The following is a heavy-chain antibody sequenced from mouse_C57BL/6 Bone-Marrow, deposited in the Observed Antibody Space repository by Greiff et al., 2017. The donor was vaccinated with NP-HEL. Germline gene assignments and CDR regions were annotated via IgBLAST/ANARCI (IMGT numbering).Heavy chain of an antibody. CDR1: GYTFTSYW. V-gene: IGHV1-53*01. CDR2: INPSNGGT. Sequence: QVQLKQPGTELVKPGASVKLSCKASGYTFTSYWMHWVKQRPGQGLEWIGNINPSNGGTNYNEKFKSKATLTVDKSSSTAYMQLSSLTSEDSAVYYCARSRWLLPWYFDVWGTGTTVTVSS. D-gene: IGHD2-3*01. J-gene: IGHJ1*03. CDR3: ARSRWLLPWYFDV.